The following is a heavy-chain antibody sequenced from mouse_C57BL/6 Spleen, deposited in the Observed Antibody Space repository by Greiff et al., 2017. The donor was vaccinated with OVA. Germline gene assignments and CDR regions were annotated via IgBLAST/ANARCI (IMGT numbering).Heavy chain of an antibody. J-gene: IGHJ4*01. V-gene: IGHV1-52*01. CDR1: GYTFTSYW. Sequence: VQLQQPGAELVRPGSSVKLSCKASGYTFTSYWMHWVKQRPIQGLEWIGNIDPSDSETHYNQKFKDKATLTVDKSSSTAYMQLSSLTSEDSAVYYCAGGDSSGSYAMDYWGQGTSVTVSS. CDR3: AGGDSSGSYAMDY. CDR2: IDPSDSET. D-gene: IGHD3-2*02.